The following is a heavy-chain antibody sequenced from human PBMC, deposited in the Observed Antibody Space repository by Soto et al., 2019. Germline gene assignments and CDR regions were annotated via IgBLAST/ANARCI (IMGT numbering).Heavy chain of an antibody. J-gene: IGHJ4*02. CDR3: AKGTYNWNYVFDY. D-gene: IGHD1-7*01. CDR2: ISGGGVST. CDR1: GFTFSNYA. V-gene: IGHV3-23*01. Sequence: EVHLLESGGGLVQPGGSLRLSCAASGFTFSNYAMSWVRQAPGKGLEWVSVISGGGVSTYYADSVKGRFTISRDNSKNTLYVQMNSLRAEDTAVYYCAKGTYNWNYVFDYWGQGTLVTVS.